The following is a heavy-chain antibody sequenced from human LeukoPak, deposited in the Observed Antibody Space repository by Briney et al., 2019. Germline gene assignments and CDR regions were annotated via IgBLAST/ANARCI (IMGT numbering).Heavy chain of an antibody. CDR3: ARGVQLDSGSWFDP. CDR2: VDPEDGET. V-gene: IGHV1-69-2*01. Sequence: GASVKVSCKASGYTFTDYYMHWVQQAPGKGLEWMGRVDPEDGETIYAEKFQGRVTITADTSTDTAYMELSSLRSEDTAVYYCARGVQLDSGSWFDPWGQGTLVTVSS. CDR1: GYTFTDYY. D-gene: IGHD1-1*01. J-gene: IGHJ5*02.